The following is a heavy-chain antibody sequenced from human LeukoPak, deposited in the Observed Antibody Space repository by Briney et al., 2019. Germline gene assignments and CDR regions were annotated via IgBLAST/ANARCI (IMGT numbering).Heavy chain of an antibody. CDR2: IYHSGST. CDR1: GYSISSGYY. V-gene: IGHV4-38-2*01. Sequence: SETLSFTCAVSGYSISSGYYWGWIRQPPGKGLEWIGSIYHSGSTYYNPSLKSRVTISVDTSKNQFSLKLSAVTAADMAVYYCASGWGSDYWGQGTLVTVSS. J-gene: IGHJ4*02. CDR3: ASGWGSDY. D-gene: IGHD6-19*01.